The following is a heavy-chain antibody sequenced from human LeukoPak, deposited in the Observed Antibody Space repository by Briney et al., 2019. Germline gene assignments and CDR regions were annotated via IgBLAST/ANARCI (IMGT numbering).Heavy chain of an antibody. J-gene: IGHJ1*01. D-gene: IGHD2-2*01. CDR3: AKGHCSSTTCLSSAEYFQR. Sequence: GGSLRLSCAASGFTFSSYAMSWVRQAPGKGLEWVSAISGSGGSTYYADSVKGRFTISRDNSKNTLYLHMNSLRAEDTATYYCAKGHCSSTTCLSSAEYFQRWGQGTLVTVSS. CDR1: GFTFSSYA. V-gene: IGHV3-23*01. CDR2: ISGSGGST.